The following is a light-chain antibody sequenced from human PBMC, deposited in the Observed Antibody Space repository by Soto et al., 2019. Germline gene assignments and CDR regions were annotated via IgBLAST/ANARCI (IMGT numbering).Light chain of an antibody. CDR2: AAS. J-gene: IGKJ1*01. Sequence: DIQMTQSPSSLSASVGDRVTITCRASQSISTYLNWYQQKPGKAPKFPIYAASSLQSGVPSRFSGSGSGTDFTLTSSSLQPEDFAIYSCQQSYSTPRTFGQGTKVEIK. CDR1: QSISTY. V-gene: IGKV1-39*01. CDR3: QQSYSTPRT.